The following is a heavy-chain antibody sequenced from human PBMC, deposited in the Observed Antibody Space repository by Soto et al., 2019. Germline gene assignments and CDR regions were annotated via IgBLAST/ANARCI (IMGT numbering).Heavy chain of an antibody. D-gene: IGHD1-1*01. J-gene: IGHJ5*01. CDR1: GYSFTSYW. CDR2: IYPGDSDT. Sequence: GESLKISRKGSGYSFTSYWIGRVRQIPGRGLEWMGIIYPGDSDTRYSTSFQGQVTISADKSISTAYLQWSSLKASDTAMYYCARVNGPNDNWFDSWGQGTLVTVSS. V-gene: IGHV5-51*03. CDR3: ARVNGPNDNWFDS.